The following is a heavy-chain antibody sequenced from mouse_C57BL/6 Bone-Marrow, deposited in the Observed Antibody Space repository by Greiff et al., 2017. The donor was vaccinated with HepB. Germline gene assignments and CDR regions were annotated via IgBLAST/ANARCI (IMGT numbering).Heavy chain of an antibody. CDR2: IYPGDGDT. CDR1: GYAFSSSW. Sequence: VQLKQSGPELVKPGASVKISCKASGYAFSSSWMNWVKQRPGKGLEWIGRIYPGDGDTNYNGKFKGKATLTADKSSSTAYMQLSSLTSEDSAVYFCAREGGSTIVNYFDYWGQGTTLTVSS. CDR3: AREGGSTIVNYFDY. J-gene: IGHJ2*01. V-gene: IGHV1-82*01. D-gene: IGHD2-13*01.